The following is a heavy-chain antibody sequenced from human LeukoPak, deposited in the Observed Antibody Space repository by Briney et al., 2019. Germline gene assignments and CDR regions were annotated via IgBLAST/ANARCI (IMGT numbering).Heavy chain of an antibody. CDR3: ARGRILLDY. J-gene: IGHJ4*02. CDR2: ISSSGSTI. V-gene: IGHV3-48*03. CDR1: GFTFSSYE. Sequence: PGGSLRPSCAASGFTFSSYEMNWVRQAPGKGLEWVSYISSSGSTIYYADSVRGRFTISRDNAKNSLYLQMNSLRAEDTAVYYCARGRILLDYWGQGTLVTVSS. D-gene: IGHD2/OR15-2a*01.